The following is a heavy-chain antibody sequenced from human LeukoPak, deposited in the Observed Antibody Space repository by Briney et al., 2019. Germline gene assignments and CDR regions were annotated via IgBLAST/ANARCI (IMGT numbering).Heavy chain of an antibody. V-gene: IGHV3-30*03. CDR2: ISYDGSTE. CDR3: ARPLYDYVWGSYRSYYFDF. J-gene: IGHJ4*02. D-gene: IGHD3-16*02. Sequence: GGSLRLSCAASGFTFSTYGMHWVRQAPGKGLEWVAGISYDGSTEQYADSVKGRITITRDNAKNSLYLQMNSLRAEDTAVYYCARPLYDYVWGSYRSYYFDFWGQGTLVTVSS. CDR1: GFTFSTYG.